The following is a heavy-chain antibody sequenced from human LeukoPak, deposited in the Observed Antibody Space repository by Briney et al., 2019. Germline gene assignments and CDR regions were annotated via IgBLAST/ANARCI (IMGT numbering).Heavy chain of an antibody. CDR1: GYTFTSYY. CDR3: ARGGDTMVRGVIPNDY. J-gene: IGHJ4*02. CDR2: INPSGGST. D-gene: IGHD3-10*01. V-gene: IGHV1-46*01. Sequence: ASVKVSCKASGYTFTSYYMHWVRQAPGQGLEWMGIINPSGGSTSYAQKFRGRVTMTRDTSTSTVYMELSSLRSEDTAVYYCARGGDTMVRGVIPNDYWGQGTLVTVSS.